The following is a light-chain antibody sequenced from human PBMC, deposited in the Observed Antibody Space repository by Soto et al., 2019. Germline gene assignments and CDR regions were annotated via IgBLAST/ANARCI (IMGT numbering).Light chain of an antibody. CDR3: QQRSYWLI. CDR1: QSISSW. CDR2: DAS. J-gene: IGKJ4*01. Sequence: DIQMTQSPSTLSASVGYRVTITCRSSQSISSWLAWYQQKPGKAPKLLIYDASSLESGVPSRFSGSGSGTDFTLTISSLEPEDFAVYYCQQRSYWLIFGGGTKVDIK. V-gene: IGKV1-5*01.